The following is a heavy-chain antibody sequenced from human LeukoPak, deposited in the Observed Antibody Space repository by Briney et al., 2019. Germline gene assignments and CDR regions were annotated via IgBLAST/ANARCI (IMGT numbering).Heavy chain of an antibody. CDR1: GGTFSNYA. D-gene: IGHD4-17*01. J-gene: IGHJ3*02. CDR3: ARDTTTVHAFDI. V-gene: IGHV1-69*06. Sequence: ASVKVSCKASGGTFSNYAISWVRQAPGQGLEWMGGIIPIFGTANYAQKFQGRVTIIADKSTTTAYMELSSLRSEDTAVYYCARDTTTVHAFDIWGQGTMVTVSS. CDR2: IIPIFGTA.